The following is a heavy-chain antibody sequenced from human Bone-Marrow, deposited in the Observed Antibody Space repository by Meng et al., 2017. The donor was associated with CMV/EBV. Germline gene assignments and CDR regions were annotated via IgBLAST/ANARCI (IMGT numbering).Heavy chain of an antibody. V-gene: IGHV3-48*03. D-gene: IGHD4-23*01. J-gene: IGHJ4*02. CDR2: ISSSGSSI. CDR1: GFTFSSYE. CDR3: SRDYRSVVDY. Sequence: GGSLRLSCAASGFTFSSYEMNWVRQAPGKGLEWVSYISSSGSSIYYADSVKGRFTISRDNAKNSLYLQMNSLRAEDTAVYYCSRDYRSVVDYWGQGKLVPVSS.